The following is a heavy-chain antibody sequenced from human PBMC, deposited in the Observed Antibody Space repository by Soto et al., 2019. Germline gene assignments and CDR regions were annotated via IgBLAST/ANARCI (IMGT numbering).Heavy chain of an antibody. J-gene: IGHJ4*02. Sequence: ADTLSLTCSVSGGSXSSRESYWGWIRQPPGKGLEWIGTIYFSGSTYYNPSLKSRVTLSVDTSMNQFSLQLSSVTAADTAVYYCARHWGRGAAGTCYNWGQGTLVTVSS. CDR3: ARHWGRGAAGTCYN. V-gene: IGHV4-39*01. CDR2: IYFSGST. D-gene: IGHD6-13*01. CDR1: GGSXSSRESY.